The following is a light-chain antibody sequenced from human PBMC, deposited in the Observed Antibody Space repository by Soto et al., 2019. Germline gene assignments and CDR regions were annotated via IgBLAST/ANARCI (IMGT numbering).Light chain of an antibody. J-gene: IGKJ1*01. CDR1: QYINTR. V-gene: IGKV3-15*01. CDR2: QTS. Sequence: EIMLTQSPATLSSFPVDRVTLSCRASQYINTRLAWYQHRPGQAPRLLIYQTSTRATGIPARFSGSGSGTEFTLTINSLQSEDFAVYYCHQYNNWPRTFGQGTKVDIK. CDR3: HQYNNWPRT.